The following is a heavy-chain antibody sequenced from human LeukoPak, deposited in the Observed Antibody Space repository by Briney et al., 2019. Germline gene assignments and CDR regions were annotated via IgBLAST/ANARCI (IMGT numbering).Heavy chain of an antibody. CDR2: IYYSGST. CDR3: ARGYSGYVRRFDY. CDR1: GGSISSSSYY. J-gene: IGHJ4*02. D-gene: IGHD5-12*01. Sequence: PSETLSLTCTVSGGSISSSSYYWGWIRQPPGKGLEWIGSIYYSGSTYYNPSLKSRVTISVDTSKNQFSLKLSSVTAADTAVYYCARGYSGYVRRFDYWGQGTLVTVSS. V-gene: IGHV4-39*01.